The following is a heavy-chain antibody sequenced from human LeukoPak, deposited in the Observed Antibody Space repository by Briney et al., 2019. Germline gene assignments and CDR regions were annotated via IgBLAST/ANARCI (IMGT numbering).Heavy chain of an antibody. J-gene: IGHJ4*02. CDR2: INHSGNT. CDR1: GGSFSGYY. V-gene: IGHV4-34*01. CDR3: AGPYYFDY. Sequence: NSSETLSLTCAAYGGSFSGYYWSWIRQPPGKGLEWIGEINHSGNTNYNPSLKSRVTISVDTSKNQFSLKLSSVTAADTAVYYCAGPYYFDYWGQGTLVTVSS.